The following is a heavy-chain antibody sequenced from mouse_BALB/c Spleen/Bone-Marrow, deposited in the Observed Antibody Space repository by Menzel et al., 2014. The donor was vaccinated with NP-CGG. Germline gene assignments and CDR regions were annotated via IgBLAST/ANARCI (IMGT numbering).Heavy chain of an antibody. V-gene: IGHV1S22*01. CDR3: TRGQLGLPSMDY. CDR1: GYTFTSYW. CDR2: IYPGSGST. J-gene: IGHJ4*01. Sequence: LQQYGSELVRPGASVKLSCKASGYTFTSYWMHWVKQRPGQGLEWIENIYPGSGSTNYDEKFKSKATLTVDTSPSTANMQLSSLTSEDSAVYYCTRGQLGLPSMDYWGQGTSVTVSS. D-gene: IGHD3-1*01.